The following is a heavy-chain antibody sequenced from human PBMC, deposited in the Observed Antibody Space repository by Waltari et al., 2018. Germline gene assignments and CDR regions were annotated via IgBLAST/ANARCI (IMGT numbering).Heavy chain of an antibody. CDR1: GFAFSKNW. CDR2: IKEDGSEI. J-gene: IGHJ4*02. CDR3: AASTAWYGTYFDY. Sequence: DVRLVESGGGLVQPGVSLRRPCSTSGFAFSKNWMSWVRQAPGKGLEWVANIKEDGSEIYYVDSVKGRFTLSRDNTKNSLFLQMNSLKPDDTAVYYCAASTAWYGTYFDYWGQGSLVTVA. D-gene: IGHD6-19*01. V-gene: IGHV3-7*03.